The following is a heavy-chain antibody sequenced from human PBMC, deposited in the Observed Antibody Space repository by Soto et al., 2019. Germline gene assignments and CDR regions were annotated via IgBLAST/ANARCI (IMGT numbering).Heavy chain of an antibody. CDR2: LNSDGSGT. CDR3: VRGEGDYYDGSGDPGRR. J-gene: IGHJ4*02. D-gene: IGHD3-22*01. V-gene: IGHV3-74*01. Sequence: EVQLVESGGGLVQPGGSLRLSCAASGFTFSSYWMHWVRQAPGKGLVWVSRLNSDGSGTTYADSVKGRLTISRDNAKNTLDLQRNRLRAEDTAVDYCVRGEGDYYDGSGDPGRRWGPGTLVTVST. CDR1: GFTFSSYW.